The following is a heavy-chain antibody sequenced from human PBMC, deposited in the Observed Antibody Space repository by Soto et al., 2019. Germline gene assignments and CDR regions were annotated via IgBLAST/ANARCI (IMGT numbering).Heavy chain of an antibody. D-gene: IGHD2-15*01. J-gene: IGHJ4*02. CDR2: ITPYNGDT. Sequence: QAHLQQSGAEVKKPGASVKVSYEASGYNFATTSIAWVRQAPGQGLEWMGWITPYNGDTNYEQKLQGRVTMTTDTSTNTAHMEVRSLRSDDTAVYYCATLGPCSGGTCYSRPLDNWGQGTLVTVSS. CDR1: GYNFATTS. CDR3: ATLGPCSGGTCYSRPLDN. V-gene: IGHV1-18*01.